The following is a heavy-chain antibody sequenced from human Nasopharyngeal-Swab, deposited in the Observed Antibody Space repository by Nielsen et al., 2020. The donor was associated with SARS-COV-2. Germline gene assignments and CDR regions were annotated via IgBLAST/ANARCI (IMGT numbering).Heavy chain of an antibody. Sequence: SVKVSCKASGGTFSSYAISWVRQAPGQGLEGMGGIIPIFGTANYAQKFQSRVTITADESTSTAYMELSSLRSEDTAVYYCARGAFGLGHSWFDPWGQGTLVTVSS. CDR3: ARGAFGLGHSWFDP. D-gene: IGHD3/OR15-3a*01. CDR2: IIPIFGTA. J-gene: IGHJ5*02. CDR1: GGTFSSYA. V-gene: IGHV1-69*13.